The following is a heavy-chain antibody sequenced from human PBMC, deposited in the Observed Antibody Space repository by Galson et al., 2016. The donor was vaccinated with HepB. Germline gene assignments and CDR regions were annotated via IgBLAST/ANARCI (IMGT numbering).Heavy chain of an antibody. CDR2: TYYRSKWYN. J-gene: IGHJ3*02. CDR3: SYGFDI. Sequence: CAISGDSVSSNSAAWNWIRQSPSRGLEWLGGTYYRSKWYNDSAASVKSRITINPDTSKNQFSLQLNSVTPEDTAVYYCSYGFDIWGQGTMVTVSS. V-gene: IGHV6-1*01. D-gene: IGHD3-10*01. CDR1: GDSVSSNSAA.